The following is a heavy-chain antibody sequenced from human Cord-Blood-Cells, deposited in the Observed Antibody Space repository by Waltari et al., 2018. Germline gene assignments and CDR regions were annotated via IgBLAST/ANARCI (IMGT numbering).Heavy chain of an antibody. D-gene: IGHD7-27*01. CDR3: AGDRLGADETLTGEVNAYDI. CDR2: ISAYNGNT. V-gene: IGHV1-18*01. CDR1: GYTFTSYG. Sequence: GASVKVSCKASGYTFTSYGISWVRQAPGQGLEWMGWISAYNGNTNYAQKLQGRVTMTTDTSTITAYMELRSLRADDTAVYYCAGDRLGADETLTGEVNAYDIWGQGTMVTVSS. J-gene: IGHJ3*02.